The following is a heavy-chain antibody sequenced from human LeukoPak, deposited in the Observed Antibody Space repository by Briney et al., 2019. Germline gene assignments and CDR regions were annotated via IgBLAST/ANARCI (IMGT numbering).Heavy chain of an antibody. Sequence: SVKVSCKASGGTFSSYAISWVRQAPGQGLEWMGRIIPILGIANYAQKFQGRVTITADKSTSTAYMELSSLRSEDTAVYYCARELRSSGSYYGAFDIWGQGTMVTVSS. CDR1: GGTFSSYA. D-gene: IGHD1-26*01. J-gene: IGHJ3*02. CDR3: ARELRSSGSYYGAFDI. CDR2: IIPILGIA. V-gene: IGHV1-69*04.